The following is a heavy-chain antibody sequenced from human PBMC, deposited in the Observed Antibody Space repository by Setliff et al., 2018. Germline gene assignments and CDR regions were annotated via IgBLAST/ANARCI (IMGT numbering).Heavy chain of an antibody. Sequence: PGESLKISCKASGYTFRNYWIAWVRQMPGKGLEWMGTINPEDSETKYSPSFQGLVTISADKSITTAYLQWSNLKASDTAMYYCARPPAVVRGVIRDYWGQGTLVTVSS. J-gene: IGHJ4*02. CDR1: GYTFRNYW. CDR2: INPEDSET. V-gene: IGHV5-51*01. CDR3: ARPPAVVRGVIRDY. D-gene: IGHD3-10*01.